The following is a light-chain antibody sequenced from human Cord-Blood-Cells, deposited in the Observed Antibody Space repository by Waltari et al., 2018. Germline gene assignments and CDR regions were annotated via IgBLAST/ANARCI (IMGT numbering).Light chain of an antibody. CDR2: QDS. CDR3: QAWDSSYVV. J-gene: IGLJ2*01. V-gene: IGLV3-1*01. Sequence: SYELTQPPSVSVSPGQTASITCSGDKLGDKYACWYQQKPGHSPVLVIYQDSKRPSGILGRFSGSNSGNTATLTISGTQAIDEADYYCQAWDSSYVVFGGGTKLTVL. CDR1: KLGDKY.